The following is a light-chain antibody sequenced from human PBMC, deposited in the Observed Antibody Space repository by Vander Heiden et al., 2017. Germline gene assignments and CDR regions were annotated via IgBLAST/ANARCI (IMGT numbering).Light chain of an antibody. J-gene: IGKJ4*01. CDR3: QQYNNRSPLS. Sequence: ETVMTQSPATLSVSPEQRATLSCRDSESVSKNLAWYQHKPGQAPRLLIYGASTRATGIPGRFSGSGSGTEFTLTISSLQSEDFAVYYCQQYNNRSPLSFGGGTKVEIK. CDR1: ESVSKN. CDR2: GAS. V-gene: IGKV3-15*01.